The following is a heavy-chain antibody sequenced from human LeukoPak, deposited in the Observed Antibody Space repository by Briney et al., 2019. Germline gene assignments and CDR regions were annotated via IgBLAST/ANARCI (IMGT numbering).Heavy chain of an antibody. J-gene: IGHJ4*02. D-gene: IGHD2/OR15-2a*01. CDR1: GATFSDFW. Sequence: GGSLRLSCEASGATFSDFWMTWVRQAPGKGLEWVAAMNQDESQKYYVDSVKGRFTISRDNAKNALFLQMNSLRGEDTATYYCASFEYKYSFGGQGTLVTVSS. CDR3: ASFEYKYSF. CDR2: MNQDESQK. V-gene: IGHV3-7*01.